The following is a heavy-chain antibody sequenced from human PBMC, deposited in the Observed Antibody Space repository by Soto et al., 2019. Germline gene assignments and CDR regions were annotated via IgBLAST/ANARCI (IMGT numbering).Heavy chain of an antibody. CDR3: SRLRTCYSDGNGYWTLDK. CDR1: GHTFTGPY. CDR2: NNPSSGGL. Sequence: VPVKVSSKASGHTFTGPYMHWVRQAPGQGLEGLGRNNPSSGGLTYPQKFQGRVTTTRDPPVRPAYIEPSGLISDDTAVYYCSRLRTCYSDGNGYWTLDKWGPGTLVAVSS. D-gene: IGHD3-22*01. J-gene: IGHJ4*02. V-gene: IGHV1-2*02.